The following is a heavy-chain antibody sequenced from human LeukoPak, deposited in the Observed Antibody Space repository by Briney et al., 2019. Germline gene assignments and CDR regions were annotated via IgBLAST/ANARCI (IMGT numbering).Heavy chain of an antibody. CDR2: IYTSGST. CDR1: GGSISSYY. J-gene: IGHJ4*02. D-gene: IGHD4-11*01. V-gene: IGHV4-4*09. CDR3: ARHKDYIYFDY. Sequence: SETLSLTCTVSGGSISSYYWSWIRQPPGKGLEWIGYIYTSGSTNYNPSLKSRVTISVDTSKNQFSLKLSSVTAADTAVYYCARHKDYIYFDYWGQGTLVTISS.